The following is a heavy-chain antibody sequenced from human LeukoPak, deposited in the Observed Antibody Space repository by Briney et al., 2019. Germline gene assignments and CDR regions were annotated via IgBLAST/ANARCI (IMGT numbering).Heavy chain of an antibody. D-gene: IGHD4-17*01. CDR3: AGARHGDYRWDY. Sequence: GESLKISCKDSGYSFTNYWIGWVRQMPGKGLEWMGIIHSADSNTKYSLSFQGQVTISADKSISTAYLQWSGLKASDTAMYYCAGARHGDYRWDYWGQGTLVTVSS. J-gene: IGHJ4*02. CDR1: GYSFTNYW. V-gene: IGHV5-51*01. CDR2: IHSADSNT.